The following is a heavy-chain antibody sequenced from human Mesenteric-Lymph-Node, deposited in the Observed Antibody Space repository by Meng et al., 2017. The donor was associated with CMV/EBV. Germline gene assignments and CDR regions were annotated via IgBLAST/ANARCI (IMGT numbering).Heavy chain of an antibody. Sequence: GFSFNNYNMNWVRQAPGKGLEGVSAISGAGNYISYADSVEGRFTISRDNARNSLYLQMNALRAEDTAVYYCARDRSSMGTTVYDFDYWGQGSLVTVSS. V-gene: IGHV3-21*01. CDR2: ISGAGNYI. D-gene: IGHD2-2*01. CDR3: ARDRSSMGTTVYDFDY. CDR1: GFSFNNYN. J-gene: IGHJ4*02.